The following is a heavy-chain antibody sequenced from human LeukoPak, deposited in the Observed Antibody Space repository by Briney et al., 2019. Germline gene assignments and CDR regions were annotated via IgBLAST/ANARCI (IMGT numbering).Heavy chain of an antibody. D-gene: IGHD3-22*01. CDR1: GFTFGSYA. CDR2: ISGSGGST. CDR3: AGTTMIVVVPTSDY. J-gene: IGHJ4*02. V-gene: IGHV3-23*01. Sequence: GGSLRLSCAASGFTFGSYAMSWVRQAPGKGLEWVSAISGSGGSTYYADSVKGRFTISRDNSKNTLYLQMNSLRAEDTAVYYCAGTTMIVVVPTSDYWGQGTLVTVSS.